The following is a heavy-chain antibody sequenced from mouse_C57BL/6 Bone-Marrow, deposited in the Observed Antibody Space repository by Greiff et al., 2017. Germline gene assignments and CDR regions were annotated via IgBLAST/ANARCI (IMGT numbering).Heavy chain of an antibody. CDR3: ARGGSTMVTFDY. Sequence: VQLKESGPGLVKPSQSLSLTCSVTGYSITSGYYWNWIRQFPGNKLEWMGYISYDGSNNYNPSLKNRISITRDTSKNQFFLKLNSVTTEDTATYYCARGGSTMVTFDYWGQGTTLTVSS. CDR1: GYSITSGYY. V-gene: IGHV3-6*01. J-gene: IGHJ2*01. CDR2: ISYDGSN. D-gene: IGHD2-2*01.